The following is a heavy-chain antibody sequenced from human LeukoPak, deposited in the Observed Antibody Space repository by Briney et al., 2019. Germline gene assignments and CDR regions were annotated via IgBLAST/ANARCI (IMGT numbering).Heavy chain of an antibody. D-gene: IGHD1-20*01. CDR3: ARASITGTRVDY. CDR1: GGTYSSYA. Sequence: ASVKVSCKXSGGTYSSYAISWVRQAPGQGLEWMGRIIPIFGTANYAQKFQGRVTITTDESTSTAYMELSSLRSEDTAVYYCARASITGTRVDYWGQGALVTVSS. V-gene: IGHV1-69*05. J-gene: IGHJ4*02. CDR2: IIPIFGTA.